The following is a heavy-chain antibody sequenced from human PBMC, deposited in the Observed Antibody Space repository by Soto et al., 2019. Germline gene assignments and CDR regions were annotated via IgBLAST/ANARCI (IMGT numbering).Heavy chain of an antibody. CDR1: GDSVSSNRAA. CDR2: TYYRSKWYN. J-gene: IGHJ4*02. CDR3: ARDSPNWGDFDY. D-gene: IGHD7-27*01. V-gene: IGHV6-1*01. Sequence: SQTLSLTCAISGDSVSSNRAAWNWIRQSPSRGLEWLGRTYYRSKWYNDNVESVKSRITINPDTSKNQFSLQLNSAAPEVAAVYYCARDSPNWGDFDYWGQGTLVTVSS.